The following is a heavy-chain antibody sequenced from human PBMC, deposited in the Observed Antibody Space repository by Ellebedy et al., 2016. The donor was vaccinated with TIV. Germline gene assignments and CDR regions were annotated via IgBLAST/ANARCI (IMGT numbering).Heavy chain of an antibody. CDR2: IYYSGST. V-gene: IGHV4-39*01. Sequence: GSLRLSXTVSGGSISSSSYYWGWIRQPPGKGLEWIGSIYYSGSTYYNPSLKSRVTISVDTSKNQFSLKLSSVTAADTAVYYCASRYYGSGSYHPFDYWGQGTLVTVSS. D-gene: IGHD3-10*01. CDR1: GGSISSSSYY. CDR3: ASRYYGSGSYHPFDY. J-gene: IGHJ4*02.